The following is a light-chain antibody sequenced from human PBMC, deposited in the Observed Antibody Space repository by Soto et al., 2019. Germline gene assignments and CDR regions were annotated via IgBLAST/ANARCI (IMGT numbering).Light chain of an antibody. Sequence: DMQATQSPPTLSASVGDRVTSTYRASQTISTWMAWYQQKPGKAPKLLVYDASTLQSGVASRFSGSGSGTEFTLIISGLQPDDSATYYCQQYTNTNNPWMFGQGTKVDIK. CDR2: DAS. J-gene: IGKJ1*01. CDR1: QTISTW. CDR3: QQYTNTNNPWM. V-gene: IGKV1-5*01.